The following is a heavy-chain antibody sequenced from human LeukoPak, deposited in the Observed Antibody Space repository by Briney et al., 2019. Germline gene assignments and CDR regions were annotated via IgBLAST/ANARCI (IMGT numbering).Heavy chain of an antibody. CDR2: ISGSGGST. D-gene: IGHD2-2*01. J-gene: IGHJ4*02. V-gene: IGHV3-23*01. Sequence: PGGSLRLSCAASGFTFSSYAMSWVRQAPGKGLEWVSAISGSGGSTYYADSVKGRFTISRDNSKNTLYLQMNSLRAEDTAVYYCAKDQGDCSSTSCYAGFDYWGQGTLVTVSS. CDR1: GFTFSSYA. CDR3: AKDQGDCSSTSCYAGFDY.